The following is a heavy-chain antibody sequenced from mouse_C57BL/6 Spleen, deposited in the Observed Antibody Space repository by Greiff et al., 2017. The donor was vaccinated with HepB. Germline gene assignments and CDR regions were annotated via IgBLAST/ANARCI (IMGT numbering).Heavy chain of an antibody. Sequence: EVQLQQSGPELVKPGASVKISCKASGYSFTDYNMNWVKQSNGKSLEWIGVINPNYGTTSYNQKFKGKATLTVDQSSSTAYMQRNSLTSEDSAVYYCVQAPEGYYVRGLCDYWGQGTTLTVSS. CDR1: GYSFTDYN. CDR2: INPNYGTT. CDR3: VQAPEGYYVRGLCDY. J-gene: IGHJ2*01. V-gene: IGHV1-39*01. D-gene: IGHD2-3*01.